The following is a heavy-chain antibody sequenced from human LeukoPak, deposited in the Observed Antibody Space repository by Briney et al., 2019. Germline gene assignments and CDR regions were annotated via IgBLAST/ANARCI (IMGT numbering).Heavy chain of an antibody. Sequence: GGSLRLSCVASGFTFSGSAMHWVRQASGKGLEWVGRIRSKANSYATAYAASVKGRFTISRDDSKNTAYLQMNSLKTEDTAVYYCTRRSDYDFWSGYYSDAFDIWGQGTMVTVSS. J-gene: IGHJ3*02. CDR2: IRSKANSYAT. CDR3: TRRSDYDFWSGYYSDAFDI. V-gene: IGHV3-73*01. CDR1: GFTFSGSA. D-gene: IGHD3-3*01.